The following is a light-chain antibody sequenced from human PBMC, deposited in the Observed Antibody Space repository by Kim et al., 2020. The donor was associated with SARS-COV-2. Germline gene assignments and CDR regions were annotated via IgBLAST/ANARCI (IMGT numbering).Light chain of an antibody. CDR1: QSIANND. J-gene: IGKJ5*01. CDR3: QQYGSSPIT. Sequence: EIVLTQSPCTLSLSPGERATLSCRASQSIANNDLAWYQQKSGQAPRLLIRGASSRATGIPDRFSGSGSGTDFTLTISRLEPEDFAVYHCQQYGSSPITFGQGTRLEIK. CDR2: GAS. V-gene: IGKV3-20*01.